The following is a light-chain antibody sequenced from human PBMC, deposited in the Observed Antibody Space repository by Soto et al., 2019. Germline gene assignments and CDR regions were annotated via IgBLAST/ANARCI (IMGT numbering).Light chain of an antibody. CDR3: GTWDSSLSAYV. CDR2: DNN. Sequence: QSVLTQPPSVSAGPGQKVTICCSGSSSNIGNNYVSWYQQLPGTAPKLLIYDNNKRPSGIPDRFSGSKSGTSATLGITGLQTGDEAEYYCGTWDSSLSAYVFGTGTKLTVL. V-gene: IGLV1-51*01. CDR1: SSNIGNNY. J-gene: IGLJ1*01.